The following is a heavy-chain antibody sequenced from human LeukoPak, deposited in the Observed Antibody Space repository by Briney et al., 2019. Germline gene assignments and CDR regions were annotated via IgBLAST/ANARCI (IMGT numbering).Heavy chain of an antibody. V-gene: IGHV3-30*18. CDR3: AEDSSSWPFDY. D-gene: IGHD6-13*01. CDR1: GFTFSSYG. Sequence: GRSLRLSCAASGFTFSSYGMHWVRQAPGKGLEWVAVISYDGSNKYYADSVKGRFTISRDNSKNTLYLQMNSLRAEDTAVYYCAEDSSSWPFDYWGQGTLVTVSS. CDR2: ISYDGSNK. J-gene: IGHJ4*02.